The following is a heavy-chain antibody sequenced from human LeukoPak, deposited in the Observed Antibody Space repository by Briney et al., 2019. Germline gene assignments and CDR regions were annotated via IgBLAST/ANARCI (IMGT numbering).Heavy chain of an antibody. Sequence: GSLRLSCAASGFSFSSYAMNWVRQAPGKGLEWVSTISGSGYSTDYADSVKGRFTISRDNSKNTLYLQMNSLRAEDTAVYYCAKEVALYGSGREKWGQGTMVTVSS. CDR2: ISGSGYST. CDR1: GFSFSSYA. J-gene: IGHJ3*01. V-gene: IGHV3-23*01. D-gene: IGHD3-10*01. CDR3: AKEVALYGSGREK.